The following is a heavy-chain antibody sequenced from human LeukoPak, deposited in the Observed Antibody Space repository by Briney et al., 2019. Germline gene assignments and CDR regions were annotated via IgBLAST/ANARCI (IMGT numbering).Heavy chain of an antibody. CDR2: IYYSGST. Sequence: SETLSLTCTVSGGSISSGGYYWSWIRQPPGKGLEWIGYIYYSGSTNYNPSLKSRVTISVDTSKNQFSLKLSSVTAADTAVYYCARTDYSYGYYFDYWGQETLVTVSS. D-gene: IGHD5-18*01. CDR1: GGSISSGGYY. CDR3: ARTDYSYGYYFDY. V-gene: IGHV4-61*08. J-gene: IGHJ4*02.